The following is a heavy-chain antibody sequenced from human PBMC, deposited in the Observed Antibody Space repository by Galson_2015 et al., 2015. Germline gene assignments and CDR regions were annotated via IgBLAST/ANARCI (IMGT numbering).Heavy chain of an antibody. CDR1: GFTFDDYA. J-gene: IGHJ4*02. CDR3: AKDGQVATIRGWGYFDS. D-gene: IGHD5-12*01. Sequence: SLRLSCAASGFTFDDYAMHWVRQLPGKGLEWVSGISWNSGSIGYAASVKGRFTMSRDNAKKSLYLQMNSLRAEDTAFYYCAKDGQVATIRGWGYFDSWGQGTLVTVSS. CDR2: ISWNSGSI. V-gene: IGHV3-9*01.